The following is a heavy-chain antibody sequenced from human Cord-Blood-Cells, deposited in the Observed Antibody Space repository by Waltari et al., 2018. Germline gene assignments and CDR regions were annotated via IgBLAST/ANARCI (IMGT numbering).Heavy chain of an antibody. D-gene: IGHD2-8*02. CDR2: INTANCNT. CDR3: ARDVGYCTGGVCYYFDY. Sequence: QVQLVQSGAEVKKPGASVKVHCKASGYTFTSYAIHWVRQSPRQRLEWMGWINTANCNTKYSQKFQGRVTITRDTSASTAYMELSSLRSEDTAVYYCARDVGYCTGGVCYYFDYWGQGTLVTVSS. J-gene: IGHJ4*02. V-gene: IGHV1-3*04. CDR1: GYTFTSYA.